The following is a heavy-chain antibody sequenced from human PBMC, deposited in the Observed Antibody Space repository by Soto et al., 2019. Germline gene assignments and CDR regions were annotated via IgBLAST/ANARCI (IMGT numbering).Heavy chain of an antibody. CDR1: GYTFTGYY. CDR2: INPNSGGT. J-gene: IGHJ5*02. D-gene: IGHD3-3*01. V-gene: IGHV1-2*04. Sequence: ASVKVSCKASGYTFTGYYMHWVRQAPGQGLEWMGWINPNSGGTNYAQKFQGWVTMTRDTSISTAYMELSRLRSDDTAVYYCARVFDDGDFAFDPWGQGTLVTVSS. CDR3: ARVFDDGDFAFDP.